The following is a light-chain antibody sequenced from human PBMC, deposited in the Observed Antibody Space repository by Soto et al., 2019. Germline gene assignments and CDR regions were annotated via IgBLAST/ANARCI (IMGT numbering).Light chain of an antibody. Sequence: DIQMTQSPSTLSASVGDRVTITCRASQYISSWLAWYQQKPGKAPKLLIYKASSLESGVPSRFSGSGSGTEFTLTFSSLQPDDFATYYCQLYNSQRTVGQGTKVEIK. J-gene: IGKJ1*01. CDR2: KAS. V-gene: IGKV1-5*03. CDR1: QYISSW. CDR3: QLYNSQRT.